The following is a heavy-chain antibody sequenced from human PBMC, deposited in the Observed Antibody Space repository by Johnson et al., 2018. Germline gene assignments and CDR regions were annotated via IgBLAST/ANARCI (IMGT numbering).Heavy chain of an antibody. D-gene: IGHD1-1*01. CDR2: ISSSSSTI. V-gene: IGHV3-48*01. CDR1: GFTFSSYS. CDR3: ARGLSAEWNDEDAFDI. J-gene: IGHJ3*02. Sequence: VQLVESGGGLVQPGGSLRLSCAASGFTFSSYSMNWVRQAPGKGLEWVSYISSSSSTIYYADSVKGRFTISRDNAKNSLYLQMNSLRAEDTAVYYCARGLSAEWNDEDAFDIWGQGTMVTVSS.